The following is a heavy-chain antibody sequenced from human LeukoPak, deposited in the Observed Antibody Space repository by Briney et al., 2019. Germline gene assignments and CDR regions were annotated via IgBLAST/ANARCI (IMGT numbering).Heavy chain of an antibody. CDR1: GYSISSGYY. V-gene: IGHV4-38-2*02. J-gene: IGHJ4*02. CDR3: ASSSGSYSFDC. CDR2: IYHSGST. D-gene: IGHD1-26*01. Sequence: SETLSLTCTVSGYSISSGYYWGWIRQPPGKGLEWIGSIYHSGSTYYNPSLKSRVTISVDTSKNQFSLKLSSVTAADTAVYYCASSSGSYSFDCWGQGTLVTVSS.